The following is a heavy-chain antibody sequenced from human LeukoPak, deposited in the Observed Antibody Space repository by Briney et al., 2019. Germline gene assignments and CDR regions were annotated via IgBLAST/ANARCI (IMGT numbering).Heavy chain of an antibody. CDR2: IIPMFGTA. CDR1: GGTFRSYA. J-gene: IGHJ3*02. CDR3: ARDALFRRLGI. Sequence: SVKVSCKASGGTFRSYAISWVRQAPGQGLEWMGGIIPMFGTAKYAQKVQGRVTMSTDESTSTAYMELSSPRSEDTAVYYCARDALFRRLGIWGQGTMVIVS. V-gene: IGHV1-69*05.